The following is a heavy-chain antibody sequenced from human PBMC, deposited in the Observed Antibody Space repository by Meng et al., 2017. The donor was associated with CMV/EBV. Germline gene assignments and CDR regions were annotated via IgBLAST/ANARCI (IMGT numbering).Heavy chain of an antibody. CDR2: ISYDGSNK. D-gene: IGHD5-18*01. J-gene: IGHJ6*02. Sequence: GESLKISCAASGFTFSSYAMHWVRQAPGKGLEWVAVISYDGSNKYYADSVKGRFTISRDNSKNTLYLQMNSLRAEDTAVYYCASITALGMDVWGQGTMVTVSS. CDR1: GFTFSSYA. CDR3: ASITALGMDV. V-gene: IGHV3-30*04.